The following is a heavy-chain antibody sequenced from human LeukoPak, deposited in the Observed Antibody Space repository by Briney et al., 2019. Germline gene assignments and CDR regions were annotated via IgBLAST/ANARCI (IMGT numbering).Heavy chain of an antibody. CDR1: GSSFSDSP. D-gene: IGHD3-9*01. Sequence: PGGSLKLSCAASGSSFSDSPMHWVRQASGKGLEWVGRVRDRANSYATGYAASVEGRFTISRDDSENTAYLQMNSLIIEDTAVYYCTRQRPQTGTFDYWGQGVLVTVSS. CDR3: TRQRPQTGTFDY. V-gene: IGHV3-73*01. J-gene: IGHJ4*02. CDR2: VRDRANSYAT.